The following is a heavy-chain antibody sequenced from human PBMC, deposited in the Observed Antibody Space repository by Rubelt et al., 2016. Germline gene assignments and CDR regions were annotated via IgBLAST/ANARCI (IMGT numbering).Heavy chain of an antibody. D-gene: IGHD6-13*01. CDR2: IFSNDET. Sequence: GKALKWLAHIFSNDETSYSTSLKHRITISKDTSKSQVVLTMTNMDPVDTATYYCARISVAAAGQPFDYWGQGTLVTVSS. CDR3: ARISVAAAGQPFDY. J-gene: IGHJ4*02. V-gene: IGHV2-26*01.